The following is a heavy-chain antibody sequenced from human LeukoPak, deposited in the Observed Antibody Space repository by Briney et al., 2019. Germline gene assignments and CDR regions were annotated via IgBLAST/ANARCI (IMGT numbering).Heavy chain of an antibody. J-gene: IGHJ3*02. CDR1: GFSLTSSGVA. Sequence: SGPTLVNPTQTLTLTCTFSGFSLTSSGVAVGWIRQPSGKALEWLALIYWDDDKRYSPSLKSRLAITKDTSKNQVVLTMSNMDPVDTATYYCAHRLGPIAAAGSGAFDIWGQGTLVTVSS. CDR3: AHRLGPIAAAGSGAFDI. V-gene: IGHV2-5*02. CDR2: IYWDDDK. D-gene: IGHD6-13*01.